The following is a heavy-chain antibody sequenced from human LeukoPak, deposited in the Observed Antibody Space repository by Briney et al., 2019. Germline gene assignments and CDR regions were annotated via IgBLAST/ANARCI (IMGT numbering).Heavy chain of an antibody. V-gene: IGHV1-18*01. CDR3: ASTAFYSSSAEYYYYYYMDV. CDR1: GYTFTSYG. CDR2: ISAYNGNT. J-gene: IGHJ6*03. D-gene: IGHD6-6*01. Sequence: ASVKVSCKASGYTFTSYGISWVRSAPGQGREWMGWISAYNGNTNYAQKLQGKVTMTTDTSTSTAYMELRSLRSDDTAVYYCASTAFYSSSAEYYYYYYMDVWGKGTTVTVSS.